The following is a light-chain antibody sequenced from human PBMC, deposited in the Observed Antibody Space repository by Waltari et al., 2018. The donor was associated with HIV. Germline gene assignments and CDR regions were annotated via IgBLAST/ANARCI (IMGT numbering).Light chain of an antibody. CDR3: QQTYNTPWT. V-gene: IGKV1-39*01. CDR2: TAS. Sequence: DIQMTQSPSSLSASVGDRVTITCRATQTISSYLNWYQQRPGKAPNLLIFTASTLQSGVPSRFSGSGSGTDFTLTISRLQPEDIATYYCQQTYNTPWTFGQGTKVEV. CDR1: QTISSY. J-gene: IGKJ1*01.